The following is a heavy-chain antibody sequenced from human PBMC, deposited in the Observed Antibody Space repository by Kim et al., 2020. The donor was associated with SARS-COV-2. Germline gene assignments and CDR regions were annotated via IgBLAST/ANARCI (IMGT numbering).Heavy chain of an antibody. J-gene: IGHJ4*02. D-gene: IGHD5-12*01. CDR2: VSNDGSET. CDR1: GGIFSTYG. Sequence: GGSLRLSCAASGGIFSTYGIQWLRQSPGKGLEWVAGVSNDGSETYYADSVKGRFTTSKDNSRHTASLQMDRLRTEDPAMYYCAKDWAYSAYEWGQGTLVT. CDR3: AKDWAYSAYE. V-gene: IGHV3-30*04.